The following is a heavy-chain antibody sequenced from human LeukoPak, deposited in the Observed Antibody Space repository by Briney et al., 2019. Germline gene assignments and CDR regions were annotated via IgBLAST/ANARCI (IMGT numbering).Heavy chain of an antibody. D-gene: IGHD6-13*01. CDR2: ISSSGSTI. CDR3: AREDLMSYSSSSYLDY. Sequence: GGSLRLSCAASGFTFSSYEMNWVRRAPGKGLEWVSYISSSGSTIYYADSVKGRFTISRDNAKNSLYPQMNSLRADDTADYYCAREDLMSYSSSSYLDYWGQGTLVTVSS. V-gene: IGHV3-48*03. J-gene: IGHJ4*02. CDR1: GFTFSSYE.